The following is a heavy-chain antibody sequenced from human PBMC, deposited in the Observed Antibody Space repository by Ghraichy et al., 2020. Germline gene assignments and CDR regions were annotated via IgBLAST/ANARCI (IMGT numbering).Heavy chain of an antibody. Sequence: ATLNISCTVSGGSVSSGSYYWSWIRQPPGKGLEWIGYIYYSGSTNYNPSLKSRVTISVDTSKNQFSLKLSSVTAADTAVYYCACSSSGYYGPDAFDIWGQGTMVTVSS. CDR1: GGSVSSGSYY. CDR2: IYYSGST. CDR3: ACSSSGYYGPDAFDI. D-gene: IGHD3-22*01. J-gene: IGHJ3*02. V-gene: IGHV4-61*01.